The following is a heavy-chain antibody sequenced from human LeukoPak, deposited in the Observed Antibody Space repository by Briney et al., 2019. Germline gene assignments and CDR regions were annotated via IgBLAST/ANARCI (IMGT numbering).Heavy chain of an antibody. J-gene: IGHJ6*03. V-gene: IGHV3-23*01. CDR1: GGSISSSSYY. D-gene: IGHD2-21*02. Sequence: PSETLSLTCSVSGGSISSSSYYWGWIRQPPGKGLEWVTGISWNSGSIGYADSVKGRFTISRDNSKNTLYLQMNSLRAEDTAVYYCAKVRKSTVYCGGDCYSGRPGGDYYMDVWGKGTTVTISS. CDR2: ISWNSGSI. CDR3: AKVRKSTVYCGGDCYSGRPGGDYYMDV.